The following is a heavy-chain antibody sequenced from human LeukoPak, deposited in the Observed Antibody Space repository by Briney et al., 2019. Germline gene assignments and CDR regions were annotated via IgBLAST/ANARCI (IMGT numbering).Heavy chain of an antibody. V-gene: IGHV3-15*01. CDR1: GFTFSNAW. J-gene: IGHJ6*02. CDR3: ARDLVAVAGDYYYYGMDV. CDR2: IKSKTDGGTT. Sequence: KAGGSLRLSCAASGFTFSNAWMSWVRQAPGKGLEWVGRIKSKTDGGTTDYAAPVKGRFTISRDDSKSIAYLQMNSLKTEDTAVYYCARDLVAVAGDYYYYGMDVWGQGTTVTVSS. D-gene: IGHD6-19*01.